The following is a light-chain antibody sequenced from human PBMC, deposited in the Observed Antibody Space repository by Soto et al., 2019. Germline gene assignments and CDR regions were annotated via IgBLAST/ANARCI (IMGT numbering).Light chain of an antibody. CDR2: AAS. V-gene: IGKV1-17*01. CDR3: QQYNNYST. CDR1: QGIRND. Sequence: DIQMTQSPSSLSASLGDRVTITCRASQGIRNDLGWYQQKPGKAPKRLIYAASSLQSGVPSRLSGSGSGTDFTLTISSLQPEDFSTYYCQQYNNYSTFGQGTRLEIK. J-gene: IGKJ5*01.